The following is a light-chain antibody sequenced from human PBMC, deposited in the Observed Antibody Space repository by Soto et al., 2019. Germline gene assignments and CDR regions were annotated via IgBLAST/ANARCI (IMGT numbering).Light chain of an antibody. V-gene: IGKV1-5*03. J-gene: IGKJ1*01. CDR2: KAY. CDR1: QSLNNW. CDR3: QQYNSYSLT. Sequence: DIQMTQSPSTLSASVGDRVTITCRASQSLNNWLAWYQQKPGKAPKLLIYKAYSLESGVPSRFSGSGSGTEFTLTISSLQPDDFATYYVQQYNSYSLTFGQGTKVDIK.